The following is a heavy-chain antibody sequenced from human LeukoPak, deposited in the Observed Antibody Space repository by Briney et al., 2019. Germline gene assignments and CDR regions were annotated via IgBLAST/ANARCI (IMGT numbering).Heavy chain of an antibody. CDR2: VKKTGIET. D-gene: IGHD2-15*01. J-gene: IGHJ4*02. Sequence: GGSLRLSCAGSGFTFSHFWMSWVRQAPGKGLEWVAYVKKTGIETYYLDSVKGRFTITRDNNRNSLFLQMYSLRAEDTAVYFCARENGYCSGSDCYSYFDSWGQGTLVTVSS. CDR3: ARENGYCSGSDCYSYFDS. CDR1: GFTFSHFW. V-gene: IGHV3-7*01.